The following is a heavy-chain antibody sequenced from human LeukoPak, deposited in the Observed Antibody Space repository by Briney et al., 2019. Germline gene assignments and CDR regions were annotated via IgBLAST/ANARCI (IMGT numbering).Heavy chain of an antibody. CDR1: GFTFSGSA. D-gene: IGHD4-17*01. V-gene: IGHV3-73*01. Sequence: GGSLKLSCAASGFTFSGSAMHWVRQASGKGLEWIGRIRSKANSYATTYAASVKGRFTISRDDSKNTAYLQMDSLKTEDTAVYYCTSRLTTVSTSDYWGQGTLVTVSS. CDR3: TSRLTTVSTSDY. CDR2: IRSKANSYAT. J-gene: IGHJ4*02.